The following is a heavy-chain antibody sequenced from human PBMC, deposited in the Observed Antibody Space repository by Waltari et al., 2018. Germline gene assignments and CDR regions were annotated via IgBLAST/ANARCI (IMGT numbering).Heavy chain of an antibody. D-gene: IGHD3-22*01. CDR3: ARTGAGDSSGYYDY. V-gene: IGHV3-53*01. Sequence: EVQLVESGGGLIQPGGSLRLSCAASGFTVSSNHMSWVRQAPGKGLEWVSVIYSGGSTYYADSVKGRFTISRDNSKNTLYLQMNSLRAEDTAVYYCARTGAGDSSGYYDYWGQGTLVTVSS. J-gene: IGHJ4*02. CDR2: IYSGGST. CDR1: GFTVSSNH.